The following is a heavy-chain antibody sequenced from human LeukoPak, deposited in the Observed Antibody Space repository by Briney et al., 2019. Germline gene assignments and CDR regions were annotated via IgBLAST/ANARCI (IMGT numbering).Heavy chain of an antibody. CDR2: MYPGDSDA. J-gene: IGHJ3*02. CDR1: GYSFTSYW. D-gene: IGHD6-19*01. Sequence: GESLKISCKGSGYSFTSYWIAWVRQMPGKGLECMGIMYPGDSDARYSPSFLGQVTISVDKSSSTAYLQWSSLKASDSAMYYCAKGIGVGGTEAFSIRGQGIMVTVSS. CDR3: AKGIGVGGTEAFSI. V-gene: IGHV5-51*01.